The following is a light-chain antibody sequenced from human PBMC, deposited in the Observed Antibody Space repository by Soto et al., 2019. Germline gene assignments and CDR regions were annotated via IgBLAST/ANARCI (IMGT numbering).Light chain of an antibody. CDR1: SSNIGAGYD. V-gene: IGLV1-40*01. CDR3: QSSDSSLSGAVV. Sequence: QSVLTQPPSVSGAPGQRVTISCTGSSSNIGAGYDVHWYQQLPGTAPKLLIYGNSNRPSGVPDRFSGSKSGTSASLAITGLQAEEEADYYCQSSDSSLSGAVVFGGGTKLTVL. J-gene: IGLJ2*01. CDR2: GNS.